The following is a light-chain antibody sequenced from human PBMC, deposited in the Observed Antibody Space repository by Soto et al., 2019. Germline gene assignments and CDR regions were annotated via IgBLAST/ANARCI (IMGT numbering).Light chain of an antibody. Sequence: DIQLTQSPSFLSPSIGESVTITCRASQVISTSLAWYQVKPGKAPKLLIYAASTLESGVPSRFSATVSGTEFSLTITSLQPEDFATYYCQQAKNFPWTFGQGTRVEIK. CDR2: AAS. CDR3: QQAKNFPWT. V-gene: IGKV1-9*01. CDR1: QVISTS. J-gene: IGKJ1*01.